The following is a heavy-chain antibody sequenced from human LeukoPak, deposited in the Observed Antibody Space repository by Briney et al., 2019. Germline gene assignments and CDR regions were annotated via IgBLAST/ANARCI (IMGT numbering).Heavy chain of an antibody. V-gene: IGHV3-72*01. D-gene: IGHD6-13*01. CDR3: ARNKGYSSSWTPFDY. CDR2: TRNKANSYTT. Sequence: GGSLRLSCAASGFTFSDHYMDWVRQAPGKGLEWVGRTRNKANSYTTEYAAFVKGRFTISRDDSRNSLYLQMNSLKTEDTAVYYCARNKGYSSSWTPFDYWGQGTLVTVSS. CDR1: GFTFSDHY. J-gene: IGHJ4*02.